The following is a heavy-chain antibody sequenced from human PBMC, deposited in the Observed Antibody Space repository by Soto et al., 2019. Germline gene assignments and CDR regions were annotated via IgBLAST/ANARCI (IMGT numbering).Heavy chain of an antibody. V-gene: IGHV4-59*01. CDR3: ARAYSYGSGCFVDD. J-gene: IGHJ6*02. D-gene: IGHD3-10*01. CDR1: GGSISSYY. CDR2: IYDSGNT. Sequence: SETLSLTCTVSGGSISSYYWSWIRQPPGKGLEYVGYIYDSGNTKYNPSLKSRVTISLDTSKNQFSLKLSSVTAADTAVYYCARAYSYGSGCFVDDWGQGTTVTVSS.